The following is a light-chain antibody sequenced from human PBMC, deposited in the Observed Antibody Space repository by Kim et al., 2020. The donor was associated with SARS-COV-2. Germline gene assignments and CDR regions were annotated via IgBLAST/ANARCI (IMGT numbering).Light chain of an antibody. J-gene: IGLJ2*01. Sequence: QLVLTQSPSASASLGASVKLTCTLSSGHSSYAIAWHQQQPEKGPRYLMKLNSDGSHSKGDGIPDRFSGSSSGAERYLTISSLQSEDEADYYCQTWDTSIWVFGGGTQLTVL. CDR1: SGHSSYA. CDR3: QTWDTSIWV. V-gene: IGLV4-69*01. CDR2: LNSDGSH.